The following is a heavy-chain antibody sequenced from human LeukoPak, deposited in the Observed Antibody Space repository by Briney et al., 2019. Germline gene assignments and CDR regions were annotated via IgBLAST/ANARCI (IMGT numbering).Heavy chain of an antibody. CDR2: ISYDGSNK. V-gene: IGHV3-30-3*01. CDR3: ASEWGGYGDYVPSDY. D-gene: IGHD4-17*01. J-gene: IGHJ4*02. Sequence: PGGSLRLSCAASGFTFSSYAMHWVRQAPGKGLEWVAVISYDGSNKYYADSVKGRFTISRDNSKNTLYLQMNSLRAEDTAVYYRASEWGGYGDYVPSDYWGQGTLVTVSS. CDR1: GFTFSSYA.